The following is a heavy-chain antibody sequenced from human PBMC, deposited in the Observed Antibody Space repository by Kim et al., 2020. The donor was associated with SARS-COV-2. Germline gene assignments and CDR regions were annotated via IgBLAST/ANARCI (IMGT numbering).Heavy chain of an antibody. CDR3: ARDRGTMVRGVMDYYYYGMDV. D-gene: IGHD3-10*01. Sequence: SVKVSCKASGGTFSSYAISWVRQAPGQGLEWMGGIIPIFGTANYAQKFQGRVTITADESTSTAYMELSSLRSEDTAVYYCARDRGTMVRGVMDYYYYGMDVWGQGTTVTVSS. V-gene: IGHV1-69*13. CDR2: IIPIFGTA. J-gene: IGHJ6*02. CDR1: GGTFSSYA.